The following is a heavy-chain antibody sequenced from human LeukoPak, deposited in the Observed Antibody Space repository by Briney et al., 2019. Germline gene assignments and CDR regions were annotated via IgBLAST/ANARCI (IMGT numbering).Heavy chain of an antibody. J-gene: IGHJ4*02. V-gene: IGHV3-9*03. Sequence: GRSLRLSCAASGFTFDDYAMHWVRQAPGKGLEWVSGISWNSGSIGYADSVKGRFTISRDNAKNSLYLQMNSLRAEDMALYYCAKGFIAARETYFDYWGQGILVTVSS. CDR3: AKGFIAARETYFDY. CDR2: ISWNSGSI. CDR1: GFTFDDYA. D-gene: IGHD6-6*01.